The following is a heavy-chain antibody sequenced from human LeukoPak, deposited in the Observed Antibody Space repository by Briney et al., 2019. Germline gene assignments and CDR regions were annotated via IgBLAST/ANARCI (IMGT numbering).Heavy chain of an antibody. CDR3: AQDIAWGAFEH. J-gene: IGHJ4*02. CDR1: GFAFSSYW. CDR2: IHSDGNST. D-gene: IGHD2-15*01. V-gene: IGHV3-74*01. Sequence: TGGSLRLSCAASGFAFSSYWMHWVRQAPGKGLVWVSRIHSDGNSTTYADSVKGRFTISRDDSKNTLSLQMNSLRVEDTALYYCAQDIAWGAFEHWGQGTLVTVSS.